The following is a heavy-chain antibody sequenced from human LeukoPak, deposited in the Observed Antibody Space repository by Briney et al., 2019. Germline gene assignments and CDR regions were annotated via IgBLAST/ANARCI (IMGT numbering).Heavy chain of an antibody. V-gene: IGHV1-2*02. Sequence: ASVKVSCKASGYTFTGYYMHWVRQAPGQGLEWMGWVNPNSGGTDYAQKFQGRVTMTRDTSISTAYMELSRLRSDDTAVYYCARDDIVGATHYYYMDVWGKGTTVTVSS. D-gene: IGHD1-26*01. CDR2: VNPNSGGT. CDR3: ARDDIVGATHYYYMDV. CDR1: GYTFTGYY. J-gene: IGHJ6*03.